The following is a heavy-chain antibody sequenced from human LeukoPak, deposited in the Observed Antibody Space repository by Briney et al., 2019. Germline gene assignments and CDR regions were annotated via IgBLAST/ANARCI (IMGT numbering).Heavy chain of an antibody. D-gene: IGHD1-26*01. V-gene: IGHV1-8*01. J-gene: IGHJ3*02. CDR2: VNPNSGNT. CDR1: GYTFTSYD. Sequence: ASVKVSCKASGYTFTSYDINWVRQATGQGLEGMGWVNPNSGNTGYAQKFQGRVTMTRNTSISTAYMELSSLRSEDTAVYYCARGRVGGTFDACDIGGQGTMVTVSS. CDR3: ARGRVGGTFDACDI.